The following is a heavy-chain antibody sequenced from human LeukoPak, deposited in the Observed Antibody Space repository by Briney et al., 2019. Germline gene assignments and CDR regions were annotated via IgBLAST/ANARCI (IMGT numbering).Heavy chain of an antibody. CDR2: INQDGSEK. V-gene: IGHV3-7*04. CDR1: GFTFSSYW. Sequence: GGSLRLSCAASGFTFSSYWMSWVRQAPGKGLEWVANINQDGSEKYYVDSVKGRFTIFRDNAENSLYLQMNSLRAEDTAVYYCARDTPFSSGWYGGDYWGQGTLVTVSS. J-gene: IGHJ4*02. CDR3: ARDTPFSSGWYGGDY. D-gene: IGHD6-19*01.